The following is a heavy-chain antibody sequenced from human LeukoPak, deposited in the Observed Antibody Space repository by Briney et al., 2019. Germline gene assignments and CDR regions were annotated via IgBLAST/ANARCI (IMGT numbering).Heavy chain of an antibody. V-gene: IGHV4-61*05. CDR3: ARSGGYSSPQNY. D-gene: IGHD6-19*01. Sequence: SETLSLTCIVSGGSISSISSNNYHWGWIRQPPGKGLEWIGYIYYSGTTNYNPSLKSRVTISVDTSKSQFSLKLNSVTAADTAVYYCARSGGYSSPQNYWGQGTLVTVSS. J-gene: IGHJ4*02. CDR1: GGSISSISSNNYH. CDR2: IYYSGTT.